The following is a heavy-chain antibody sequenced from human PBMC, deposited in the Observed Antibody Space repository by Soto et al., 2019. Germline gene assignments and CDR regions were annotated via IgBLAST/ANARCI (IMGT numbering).Heavy chain of an antibody. Sequence: GGSLRLSCAASGFTVSSNYMSWVRQAPGKGLEWVSVIYSGGSTYYADSVKGRFTISRDNSKNTLYLQMNSLRAEDTAVYYCARDLGIAAAGTYGMDXWGQGTTVTVSS. D-gene: IGHD6-13*01. CDR2: IYSGGST. CDR1: GFTVSSNY. CDR3: ARDLGIAAAGTYGMDX. V-gene: IGHV3-66*01. J-gene: IGHJ6*02.